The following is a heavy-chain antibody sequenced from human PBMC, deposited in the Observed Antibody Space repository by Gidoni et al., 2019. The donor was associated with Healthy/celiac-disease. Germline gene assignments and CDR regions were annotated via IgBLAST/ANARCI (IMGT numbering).Heavy chain of an antibody. V-gene: IGHV5-51*01. CDR3: ARRGWWSGYYRYYFDY. CDR1: GYSFTSYG. D-gene: IGHD3-3*01. Sequence: EVQLVQSGAEVKKPGESLKISCKGSGYSFTSYGIGWWRQMPGKGLEWMGIIYPGDSDTRYSPSFQGQVTISADKSISTAYLQWSSLKASDTAMYYCARRGWWSGYYRYYFDYWGQGTLVTVSS. CDR2: IYPGDSDT. J-gene: IGHJ4*02.